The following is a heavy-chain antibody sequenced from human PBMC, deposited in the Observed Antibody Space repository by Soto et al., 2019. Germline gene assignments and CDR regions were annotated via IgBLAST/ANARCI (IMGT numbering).Heavy chain of an antibody. V-gene: IGHV4-39*01. CDR3: ARMAMQTYMTTTRGAFDI. CDR2: IFYSGST. Sequence: SETLSLTCAVYGGSISGYYCGWIRQPPGKGLEWIGSIFYSGSTYYNPSLKSRVTISLATSKNQFSLKLSFVTAADTAVYYCARMAMQTYMTTTRGAFDIWGQGTMVTVSS. J-gene: IGHJ3*02. D-gene: IGHD2-2*01. CDR1: GGSISGYY.